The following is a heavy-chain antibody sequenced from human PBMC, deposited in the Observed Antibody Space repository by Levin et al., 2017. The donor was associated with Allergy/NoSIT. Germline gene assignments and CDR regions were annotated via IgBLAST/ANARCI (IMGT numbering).Heavy chain of an antibody. J-gene: IGHJ5*02. CDR1: GGSISSSSYY. D-gene: IGHD2-2*03. CDR2: IYYSGST. V-gene: IGHV4-39*01. CDR3: ARQKRAPATLDIGITNWFDP. Sequence: SETLSLTCTVSGGSISSSSYYWGWIRQPPGKGLEWIGSIYYSGSTYYNPSLKSRVTISVDTSKNQFSLKLSSVTAADTAVYYCARQKRAPATLDIGITNWFDPWGQGTLVTVSS.